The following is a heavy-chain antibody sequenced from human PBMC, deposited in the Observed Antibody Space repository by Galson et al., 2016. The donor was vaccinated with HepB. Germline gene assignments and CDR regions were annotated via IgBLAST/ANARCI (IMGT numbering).Heavy chain of an antibody. D-gene: IGHD6-19*01. CDR1: GYSFTTYW. CDR3: ARHPRGPWLVDS. J-gene: IGHJ4*02. Sequence: QSGADVKKPGESLKISCKASGYSFTTYWIGWVRQVPGKGLEWVGIIYPGDSDTRYSPSFQGQVTISADRSISTAYLQWSSLKASDTAMYYCARHPRGPWLVDSWGQGTLVTVAS. V-gene: IGHV5-51*01. CDR2: IYPGDSDT.